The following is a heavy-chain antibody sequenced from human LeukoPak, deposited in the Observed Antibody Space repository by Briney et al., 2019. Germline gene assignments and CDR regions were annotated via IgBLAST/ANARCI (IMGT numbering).Heavy chain of an antibody. J-gene: IGHJ4*02. CDR1: GFSVSNKY. CDR3: AGGQMFTSGGFDD. V-gene: IGHV3-53*01. CDR2: IYTGGDT. Sequence: PGESLRLSCAASGFSVSNKYMSWVRQAPGKGLERVSVIYTGGDTYYADSVRGRFTISRDNSKNTVNLQMNSLRAEDTALYYCAGGQMFTSGGFDDWGQGTLVTVSS. D-gene: IGHD6-19*01.